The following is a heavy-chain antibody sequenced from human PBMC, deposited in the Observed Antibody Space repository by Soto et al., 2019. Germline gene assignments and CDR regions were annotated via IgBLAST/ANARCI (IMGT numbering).Heavy chain of an antibody. J-gene: IGHJ6*02. CDR2: ISYDGSNK. D-gene: IGHD3-3*01. CDR3: ANRMAIFGVFMIKDGMDL. CDR1: GFTFSIYG. V-gene: IGHV3-30*18. Sequence: GGSLRLSCAASGFTFSIYGMHWVRQAPGKGLEWVAIISYDGSNKYYADAGKGRFTIHIDNSKHKLYLQMNHLRVEQTAADYCANRMAIFGVFMIKDGMDLCAQGCRVTVSS.